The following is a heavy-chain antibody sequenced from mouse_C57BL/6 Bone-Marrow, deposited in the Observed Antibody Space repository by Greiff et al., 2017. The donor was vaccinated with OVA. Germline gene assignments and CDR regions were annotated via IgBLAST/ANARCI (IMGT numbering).Heavy chain of an antibody. J-gene: IGHJ2*01. CDR3: ARKSSYDYFDY. D-gene: IGHD1-1*01. CDR1: GYTFTSSW. CDR2: IDPSDSYT. Sequence: QVQLQQPGAELVMPGASVKLSCKASGYTFTSSWMHWVKQRPGQGLEWIGEIDPSDSYTNYNQKFKGKSTLTVDKSSSTAYMQLSSLTSEDSAVYYCARKSSYDYFDYWGQGTTLTVSS. V-gene: IGHV1-69*01.